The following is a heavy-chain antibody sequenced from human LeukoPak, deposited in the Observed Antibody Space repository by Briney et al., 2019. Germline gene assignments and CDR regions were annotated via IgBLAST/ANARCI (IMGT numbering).Heavy chain of an antibody. CDR3: TTDYVARNGYYRFDY. CDR1: GFTFSNAW. V-gene: IGHV3-15*01. CDR2: IKSKTDDGTT. Sequence: GGSLRLSCAASGFTFSNAWMSWVRQAPGKGLEWVGRIKSKTDDGTTDYAAPVKGRFTISRDDSKNTLYLQMNSLKTEDTAMYYCTTDYVARNGYYRFDYWGRGTLVTVSS. D-gene: IGHD3-22*01. J-gene: IGHJ4*02.